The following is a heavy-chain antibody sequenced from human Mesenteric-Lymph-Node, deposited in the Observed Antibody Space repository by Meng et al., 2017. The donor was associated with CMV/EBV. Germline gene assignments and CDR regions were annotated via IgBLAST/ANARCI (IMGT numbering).Heavy chain of an antibody. CDR3: ARIGSSSPYFDY. Sequence: GGSLRLSCAASGFTFSSYAMSWVRQAPGKGPEWISVVYSGGTTFYADSVKGRFTISRDNSKNTLYLQMNSLRAEDTAVYYCARIGSSSPYFDYWGQGTLVTVSS. CDR2: VYSGGTT. J-gene: IGHJ4*02. V-gene: IGHV3-53*01. D-gene: IGHD6-6*01. CDR1: GFTFSSYA.